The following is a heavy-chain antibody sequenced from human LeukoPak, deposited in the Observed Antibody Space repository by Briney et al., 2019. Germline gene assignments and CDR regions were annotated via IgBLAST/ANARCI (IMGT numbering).Heavy chain of an antibody. CDR1: GGTFSSYA. CDR2: IIPILGIA. D-gene: IGHD5-18*01. V-gene: IGHV1-69*04. J-gene: IGHJ4*02. Sequence: GASVTLSCKASGGTFSSYAISWVRQAPGQGLEWMGRIIPILGIANYAQKFQGRVTITADKSTSTAYMELSSLRSEDTAVYYCARVDTAMVIDYWGEGTVVPVSS. CDR3: ARVDTAMVIDY.